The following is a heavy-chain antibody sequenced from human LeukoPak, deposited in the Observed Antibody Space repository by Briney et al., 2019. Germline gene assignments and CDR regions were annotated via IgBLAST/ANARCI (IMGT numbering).Heavy chain of an antibody. D-gene: IGHD3-22*01. J-gene: IGHJ4*02. V-gene: IGHV4-61*08. CDR1: GGSISSGDYY. CDR3: ARGDYYDSSGYSTQYYFGY. Sequence: SQTLSLTCTVSGGSISSGDYYWSWIRQPPGKGLEWIGYIYYSGSTNYNPSLKSRVTISVDTSKNQFSLKLSSVTAADTAVYYCARGDYYDSSGYSTQYYFGYWGQGTLVTVSS. CDR2: IYYSGST.